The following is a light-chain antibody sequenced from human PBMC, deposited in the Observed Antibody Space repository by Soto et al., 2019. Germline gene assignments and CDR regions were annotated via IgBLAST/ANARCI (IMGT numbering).Light chain of an antibody. V-gene: IGLV1-44*01. Sequence: QSFLTQPPSASGTPVQRVTISCSGSSSNIGSNTVNWYQQLPGTAPKLLIYSNNQLPSGVPDRFSGSKSGTSASLAIIGLQYEDEADYYCAPWDDRLXGYVFGTGTKVXV. CDR2: SNN. CDR3: APWDDRLXGYV. CDR1: SSNIGSNT. J-gene: IGLJ1*01.